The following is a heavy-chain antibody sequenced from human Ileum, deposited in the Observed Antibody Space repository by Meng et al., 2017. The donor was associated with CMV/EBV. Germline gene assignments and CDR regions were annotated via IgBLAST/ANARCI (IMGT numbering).Heavy chain of an antibody. J-gene: IGHJ5*02. CDR3: ARGCPNWFDP. CDR1: GYTFTGYY. V-gene: IGHV1-2*02. CDR2: INPNSGGT. Sequence: KGSCKASGYTFTGYYRHWVRQAPGQGLEWMGWINPNSGGTNYAQKFQGRVTMTRDTSISTAYMELSRLRSDDTAVYYCARGCPNWFDPWGQGTLVTVSS.